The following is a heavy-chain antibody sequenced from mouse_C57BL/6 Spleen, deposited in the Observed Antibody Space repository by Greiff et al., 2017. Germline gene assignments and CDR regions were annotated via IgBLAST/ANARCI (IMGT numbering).Heavy chain of an antibody. J-gene: IGHJ2*01. V-gene: IGHV6-3*01. Sequence: EVKLEESGGGLVQPGGSMKLSCVASGFTFSNYWMNWVRQSPEKGLEWVAQIRLKSDNYATHYAESVKGRFTISRDDSKSSVYLQMNNLRAEDTGIYYCTVYYGSSYVPYYFDYWGQGTTLTVSS. D-gene: IGHD1-1*01. CDR2: IRLKSDNYAT. CDR3: TVYYGSSYVPYYFDY. CDR1: GFTFSNYW.